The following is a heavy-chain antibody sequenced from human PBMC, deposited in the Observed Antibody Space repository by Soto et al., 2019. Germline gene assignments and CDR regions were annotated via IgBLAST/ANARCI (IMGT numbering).Heavy chain of an antibody. Sequence: ASVKVSCKASGYTFTGYYMHWVRQAPGQGLEWMGWINPNSGGTNYAQKFQGWVTMTRDTSISTAYMELSRLRSDDTAVYYCARDLRTYYYDSSGYYGYNWFDPWGQGTLVTVSS. J-gene: IGHJ5*02. D-gene: IGHD3-22*01. CDR3: ARDLRTYYYDSSGYYGYNWFDP. V-gene: IGHV1-2*04. CDR2: INPNSGGT. CDR1: GYTFTGYY.